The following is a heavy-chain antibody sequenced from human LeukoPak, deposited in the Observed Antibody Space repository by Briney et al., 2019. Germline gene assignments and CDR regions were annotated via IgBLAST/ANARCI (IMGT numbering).Heavy chain of an antibody. Sequence: GGSLRLSCAASGFTFSNYGMHWVRQAPGKGLEWVAVISYDGSNKYYADSVKGRFTISRDNSKNTLYLQMNSLRAEDTAVYYCARDLGIVGPRRFDPWGQGTLVTVSS. J-gene: IGHJ5*02. CDR1: GFTFSNYG. CDR2: ISYDGSNK. V-gene: IGHV3-30*03. CDR3: ARDLGIVGPRRFDP. D-gene: IGHD1-26*01.